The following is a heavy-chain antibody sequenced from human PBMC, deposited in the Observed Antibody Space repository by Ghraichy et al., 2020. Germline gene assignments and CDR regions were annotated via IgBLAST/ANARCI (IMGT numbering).Heavy chain of an antibody. D-gene: IGHD6-19*01. CDR2: IYTGGST. V-gene: IGHV3-53*01. J-gene: IGHJ4*02. CDR3: ARGLYSSGWYYFDY. Sequence: GESLNISCAAFGFSVSSNYMSWVRQAPGKGLEWVSVIYTGGSTYYADSVKGRFTISRDISKNTLYLQMNSLRAEDTAVYYCARGLYSSGWYYFDYWGQGTLVTVSS. CDR1: GFSVSSNY.